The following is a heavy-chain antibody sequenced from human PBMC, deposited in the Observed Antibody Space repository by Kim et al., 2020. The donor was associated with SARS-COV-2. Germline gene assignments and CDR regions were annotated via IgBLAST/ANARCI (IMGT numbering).Heavy chain of an antibody. D-gene: IGHD6-13*01. J-gene: IGHJ4*02. Sequence: LSLTCAASGFTFSSYAMHWVRQAPGKGLEWVAVISYDGSNKYYADSVKGRFTISRDNSKNTLYLQMNSLRAEDTAVYYCARGQLGYSSSCYDYWGQGTLVTVSS. CDR3: ARGQLGYSSSCYDY. CDR2: ISYDGSNK. V-gene: IGHV3-30*04. CDR1: GFTFSSYA.